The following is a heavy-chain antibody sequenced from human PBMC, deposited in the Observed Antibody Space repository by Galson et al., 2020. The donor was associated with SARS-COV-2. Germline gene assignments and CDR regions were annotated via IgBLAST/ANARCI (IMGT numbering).Heavy chain of an antibody. J-gene: IGHJ6*02. Sequence: TGGSLRLSCAASGFTFSSYAMSWVRQAPGKGLEWVSAISGSGGSTYYADSVQGRFTISRDNSKNTLYLQMNSLRAEDTAVYYCASSITIFGVAYYYGMDVWGQGTTVTVSS. CDR2: ISGSGGST. CDR3: ASSITIFGVAYYYGMDV. D-gene: IGHD3-3*01. V-gene: IGHV3-23*01. CDR1: GFTFSSYA.